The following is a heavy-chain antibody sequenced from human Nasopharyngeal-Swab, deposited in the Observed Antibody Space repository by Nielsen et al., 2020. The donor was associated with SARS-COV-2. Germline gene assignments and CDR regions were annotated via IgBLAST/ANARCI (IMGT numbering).Heavy chain of an antibody. D-gene: IGHD1-26*01. CDR1: GGSFSDYY. J-gene: IGHJ4*02. CDR3: ASSGVLWELLLDY. V-gene: IGHV4-34*01. CDR2: INHSGST. Sequence: SETLSLTCAVYGGSFSDYYWSWIRQPPGKGLEWIGEINHSGSTNYSPSLKSRVTISAHTSKNQVSLKLSSVTAAETAVYYCASSGVLWELLLDYWGQGTLVTVSS.